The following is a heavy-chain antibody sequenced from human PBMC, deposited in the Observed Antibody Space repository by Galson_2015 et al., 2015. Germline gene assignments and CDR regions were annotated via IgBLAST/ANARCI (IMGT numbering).Heavy chain of an antibody. CDR2: IYGGGTT. CDR1: GFTFSSYP. D-gene: IGHD4/OR15-4a*01. V-gene: IGHV3-53*01. Sequence: SLRLSCATSGFTFSSYPMSWVRQAPGKGLEWVSVIYGGGTTNYADSVKGRFTISRDASKNTLFLQMNSLRAEDTAVYYCARGGAPLTIRPLDFWGQGTLVTVSS. J-gene: IGHJ4*02. CDR3: ARGGAPLTIRPLDF.